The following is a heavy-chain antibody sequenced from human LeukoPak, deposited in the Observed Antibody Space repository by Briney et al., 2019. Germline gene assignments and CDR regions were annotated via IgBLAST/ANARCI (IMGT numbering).Heavy chain of an antibody. D-gene: IGHD2-2*01. CDR3: ASGIVVVPALWY. Sequence: ASVKVSCKASGYTFTSYDINWVRQATGQGLEWMGWMSPNSGNTGYAQKFQGRVTMTRNTSISTAYMELSSLRSEDTAVYYCASGIVVVPALWYWGQGTLVTVSS. CDR1: GYTFTSYD. J-gene: IGHJ4*02. V-gene: IGHV1-8*01. CDR2: MSPNSGNT.